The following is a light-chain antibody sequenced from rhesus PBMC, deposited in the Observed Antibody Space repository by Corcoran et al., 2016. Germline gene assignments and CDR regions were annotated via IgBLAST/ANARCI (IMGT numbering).Light chain of an antibody. CDR1: QRGSRN. Sequence: EIVMTQSPATLSLSPGERASFSCRASQRGSRNLAWYQQKPGQPPMLLIIYASNRATVIPDRFSGSGSGTDFTLTISSLEPWDVGLYYCQQYNSWNSFGQGTKVEIK. J-gene: IGKJ2*01. CDR3: QQYNSWNS. CDR2: YAS. V-gene: IGKV3-35*01.